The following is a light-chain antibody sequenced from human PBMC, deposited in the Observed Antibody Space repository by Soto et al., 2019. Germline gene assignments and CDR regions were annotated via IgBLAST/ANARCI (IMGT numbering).Light chain of an antibody. CDR2: WAS. CDR1: QSVFKTSNSKNL. Sequence: DIVMTQSPGSLAVSLGETATINCESSQSVFKTSNSKNLLAWHQQKPGQPPKVLIYWASSRESGVPDRFRGSGSGTDFTLTINNLQADDVAVYYCQQYFTTPQTFGQGTKVEIK. J-gene: IGKJ2*01. CDR3: QQYFTTPQT. V-gene: IGKV4-1*01.